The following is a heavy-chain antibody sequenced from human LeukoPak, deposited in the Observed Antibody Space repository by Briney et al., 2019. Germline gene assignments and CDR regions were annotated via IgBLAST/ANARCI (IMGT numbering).Heavy chain of an antibody. Sequence: ASVKVSCKASGGTFTNYAISWVRQAPGQGLEWMGRIIPILDITNYAQKFQGRVAITADKSTTTAYMELSSLRSEDTAVYYCARFYCSSTSCLSSNYYYYGMDVWGQGTTVTVSS. D-gene: IGHD2-2*01. J-gene: IGHJ6*02. CDR1: GGTFTNYA. CDR3: ARFYCSSTSCLSSNYYYYGMDV. CDR2: IIPILDIT. V-gene: IGHV1-69*04.